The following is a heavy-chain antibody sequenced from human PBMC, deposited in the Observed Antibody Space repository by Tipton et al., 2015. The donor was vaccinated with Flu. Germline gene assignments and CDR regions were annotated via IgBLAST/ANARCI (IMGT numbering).Heavy chain of an antibody. V-gene: IGHV3-7*03. CDR2: IKQDGSVK. CDR3: VAFCGGDCFVPNY. Sequence: SLRLSCAASGFTFTSYWMSWVRQAPGKGLEWVANIKQDGSVKYYVDSVKGRFTISRDNAKNSLYLQMNSLRAEDTAVYYCVAFCGGDCFVPNYWGQGTLVTVSS. J-gene: IGHJ4*02. CDR1: GFTFTSYW. D-gene: IGHD2-21*01.